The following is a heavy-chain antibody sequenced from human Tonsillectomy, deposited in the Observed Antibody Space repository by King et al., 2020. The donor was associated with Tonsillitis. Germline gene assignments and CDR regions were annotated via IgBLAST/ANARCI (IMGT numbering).Heavy chain of an antibody. CDR1: GYSFTSYW. D-gene: IGHD1-1*01. CDR3: ARGMTGTTFDY. J-gene: IGHJ4*02. V-gene: IGHV5-51*03. Sequence: DVQLVESGAEVKKPGESLKISCKTSGYSFTSYWIGWVRQMPGKGLEWMGIIYPGYSDARYSPSFQGQVTISADTSITTAYLQWSSLKASDTAMFYCARGMTGTTFDYWGQGTLVTVSS. CDR2: IYPGYSDA.